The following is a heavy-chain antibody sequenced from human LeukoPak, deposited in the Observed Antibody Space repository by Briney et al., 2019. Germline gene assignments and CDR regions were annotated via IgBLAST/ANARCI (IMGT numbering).Heavy chain of an antibody. CDR1: GFTFDDYG. CDR3: ARDRAVVRGYYYYGMDV. CDR2: INWNGGST. Sequence: GGPLRLSCAASGFTFDDYGMSWVRQAPGKGLEWVSGINWNGGSTGYADSVKGRFTISRDNAKNSLYLQMNSLRAEDTALYHCARDRAVVRGYYYYGMDVWGQGTTVTVSS. J-gene: IGHJ6*02. D-gene: IGHD4-23*01. V-gene: IGHV3-20*01.